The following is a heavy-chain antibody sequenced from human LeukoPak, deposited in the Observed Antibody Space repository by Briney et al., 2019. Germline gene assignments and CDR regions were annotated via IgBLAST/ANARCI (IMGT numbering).Heavy chain of an antibody. CDR2: ISGSDDST. CDR1: GFTFSSYA. J-gene: IGHJ4*02. Sequence: GGSLRLSCAASGFTFSSYAVCWVRQAPGKGLEWVSAISGSDDSTDYTDSVKGRFTISRDNSKNTLYLQMNSLRAEDTAVYYCAKERDESRYCSSTNCYPFDYWGQGTLVAVSS. V-gene: IGHV3-23*01. CDR3: AKERDESRYCSSTNCYPFDY. D-gene: IGHD2-2*01.